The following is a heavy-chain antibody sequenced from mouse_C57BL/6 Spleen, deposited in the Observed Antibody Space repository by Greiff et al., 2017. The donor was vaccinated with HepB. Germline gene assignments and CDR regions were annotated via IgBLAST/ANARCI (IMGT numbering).Heavy chain of an antibody. CDR2: ISSGGDYI. J-gene: IGHJ4*01. Sequence: EVQVVESGEGLVKPGGFLKLSCAASGFTFSSYAMSWVRQTPEKRLEWVAYISSGGDYIYYADTVKGRFTISRDNARNTLYLQMSSLKSEDTAMYYCTREGTVPYYYAMDYWGQGTSVTVSS. CDR3: TREGTVPYYYAMDY. V-gene: IGHV5-9-1*02. CDR1: GFTFSSYA. D-gene: IGHD1-1*01.